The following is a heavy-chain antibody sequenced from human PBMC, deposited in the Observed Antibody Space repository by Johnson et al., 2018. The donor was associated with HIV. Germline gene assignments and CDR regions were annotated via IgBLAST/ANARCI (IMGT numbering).Heavy chain of an antibody. D-gene: IGHD3-16*01. J-gene: IGHJ3*01. Sequence: VKLVESGGGLIQPGGSLRLSCAASGFTFSNVWMSWVRQAPGKGLEWVGRIKRKTDGGTTDYAAPVKGRFTISRDNSKNTLYLQMNSLRPEDTAVYYCARDQGAWGYLNSFDVWGQGTMVTVSS. CDR3: ARDQGAWGYLNSFDV. CDR1: GFTFSNVW. CDR2: IKRKTDGGTT. V-gene: IGHV3-15*01.